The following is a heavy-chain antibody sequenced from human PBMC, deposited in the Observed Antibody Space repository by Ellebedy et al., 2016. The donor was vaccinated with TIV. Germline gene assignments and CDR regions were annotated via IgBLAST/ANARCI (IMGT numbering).Heavy chain of an antibody. CDR3: ARQAPLGYCSASTCYDAFEF. CDR2: IWNHGNKN. CDR1: GFPFSSYG. J-gene: IGHJ3*01. Sequence: GESLKISCAASGFPFSSYGMHWVRQAPGKGLEWVTKIWNHGNKNNYADSVKGRFTISRDNSKNIRYLQMDSLRAEDTAVYYCARQAPLGYCSASTCYDAFEFWGQGTMVTVSS. D-gene: IGHD2-15*01. V-gene: IGHV3-33*01.